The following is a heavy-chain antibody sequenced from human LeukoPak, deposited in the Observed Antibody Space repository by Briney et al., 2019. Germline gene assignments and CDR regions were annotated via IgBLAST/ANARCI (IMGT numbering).Heavy chain of an antibody. D-gene: IGHD4-17*01. CDR1: AGSFSGYY. V-gene: IGHV4-34*01. CDR3: ATSPVTTWWFDP. CDR2: INHSGST. J-gene: IGHJ5*02. Sequence: SQTLSLTCTVYAGSFSGYYWSWIRQPPGKGLEWIGEINHSGSTNYNPSLKSRVTISVDTSKNQFSLKLSSVTASDTAVYYCATSPVTTWWFDPWGQGTLVTVSS.